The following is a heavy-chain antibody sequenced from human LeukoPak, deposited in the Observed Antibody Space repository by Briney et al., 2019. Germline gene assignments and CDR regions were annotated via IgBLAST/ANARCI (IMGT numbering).Heavy chain of an antibody. D-gene: IGHD2/OR15-2a*01. V-gene: IGHV4-59*08. Sequence: PSETLSLTCTVSGDSISSSSWTWIRQSPGKGLESLGYIANNGNAKYKSSFEGRVTMSVDTSKSQFSLTLSSVTAADTAVYYCARRIFSAHFRPLLYSYMDVWGKGTAVIVSS. CDR1: GDSISSSS. CDR2: IANNGNA. J-gene: IGHJ6*03. CDR3: ARRIFSAHFRPLLYSYMDV.